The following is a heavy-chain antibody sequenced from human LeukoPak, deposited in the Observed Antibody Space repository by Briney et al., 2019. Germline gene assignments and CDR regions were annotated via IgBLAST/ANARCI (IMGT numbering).Heavy chain of an antibody. Sequence: GGSLRLSCAASGFTCRNYAMSWVRQAPGEGLEWGSVIGVSGGTTYYADSVKGRFAISRDNSKDTLYLQMNGLRAEDTAVYYCAKRVTGTTKYFDYWGQGTLVTVSS. CDR2: IGVSGGTT. D-gene: IGHD1-14*01. CDR1: GFTCRNYA. J-gene: IGHJ4*02. V-gene: IGHV3-23*01. CDR3: AKRVTGTTKYFDY.